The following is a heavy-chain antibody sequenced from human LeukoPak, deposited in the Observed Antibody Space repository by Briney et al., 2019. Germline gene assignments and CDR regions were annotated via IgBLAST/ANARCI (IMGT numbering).Heavy chain of an antibody. CDR1: GGSISSGGYY. CDR2: IYHSGST. CDR3: ARSAAAGMGVDY. J-gene: IGHJ4*02. Sequence: SETLSLTCTVSGGSISSGGYYWSWIRQPPGKGLEWIGYIYHSGSTYYNPSLKSRVTISVDRSKNQFSLKLSSVTAADTAVYYCARSAAAGMGVDYWGQGTLVTVSS. V-gene: IGHV4-30-2*01. D-gene: IGHD6-13*01.